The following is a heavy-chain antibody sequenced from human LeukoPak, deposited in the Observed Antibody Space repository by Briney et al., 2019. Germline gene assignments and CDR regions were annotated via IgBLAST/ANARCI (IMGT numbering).Heavy chain of an antibody. V-gene: IGHV3-74*01. Sequence: PGGSLRLSCAASGFTFSSYWMHWVRHAPGKGLVWVSRINSDGSSTSYADSVKGRFTISRDNAKNTLYLQMNSLRAEDTAVYYCARDRSGTVPIDYWGQGTLVTVSS. D-gene: IGHD1-14*01. CDR2: INSDGSST. CDR1: GFTFSSYW. CDR3: ARDRSGTVPIDY. J-gene: IGHJ4*02.